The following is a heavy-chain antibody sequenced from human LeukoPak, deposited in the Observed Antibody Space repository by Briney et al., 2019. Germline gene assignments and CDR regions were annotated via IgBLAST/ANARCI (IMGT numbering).Heavy chain of an antibody. V-gene: IGHV3-7*01. D-gene: IGHD3-22*01. Sequence: PGGSLRLSCAASGFTFSSYWMSWVRQAPGKGLEWVANIKQDGSEKYYVDSVKGRFTISRDNAKNSLYLQMNSPRAEDTAVYYCARVGATYYYDSSGYRSVYFDYWGQGTLVTVSS. CDR1: GFTFSSYW. CDR2: IKQDGSEK. J-gene: IGHJ4*02. CDR3: ARVGATYYYDSSGYRSVYFDY.